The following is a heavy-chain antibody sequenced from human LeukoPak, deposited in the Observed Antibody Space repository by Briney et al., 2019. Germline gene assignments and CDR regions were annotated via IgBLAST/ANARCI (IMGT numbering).Heavy chain of an antibody. J-gene: IGHJ4*02. V-gene: IGHV4-59*01. CDR1: GDSIISSY. D-gene: IGHD2-21*02. CDR2: MKINGKT. CDR3: ARAPPRRCPGNDCYPIFDF. Sequence: PSETLSLTCTVSGDSIISSYWSWIRQPPGKGVEWIAYMKINGKTDYNPPLTSRVTISLDTSKNQFSLILNSVTTADTAVYYCARAPPRRCPGNDCYPIFDFWGQGSLVTVSS.